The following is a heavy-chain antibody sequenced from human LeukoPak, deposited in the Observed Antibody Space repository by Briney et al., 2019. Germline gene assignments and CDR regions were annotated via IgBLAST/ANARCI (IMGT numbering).Heavy chain of an antibody. D-gene: IGHD1-26*01. CDR1: GFTFNVFA. Sequence: GGSLRLSCATSGFTFNVFAMHWVRQVPGKGPEWISSISGSRDFIYYTDSVKGRFTISRDNAKNSLFLDMNSLRVEDTAVYFCARALVGAAFDTWGQGALLTVSS. V-gene: IGHV3-21*06. J-gene: IGHJ4*02. CDR2: ISGSRDFI. CDR3: ARALVGAAFDT.